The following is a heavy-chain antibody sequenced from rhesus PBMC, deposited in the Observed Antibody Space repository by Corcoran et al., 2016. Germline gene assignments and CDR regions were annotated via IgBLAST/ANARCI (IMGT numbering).Heavy chain of an antibody. CDR1: GGSISGFYF. D-gene: IGHD6S26*01. CDR2: IDGKSAHT. J-gene: IGHJ5-2*01. CDR3: ARGASGWSDNSLDV. Sequence: QVKLQQWGEGLMKPSETLSLTCAVYGGSISGFYFWTWIRRAPGKGLELIGNIDGKSAHTNNSPTLKNRVTISKDTFKNQLSLRLYAGTAADTAAYYCARGASGWSDNSLDVWGPGVLVTVSS. V-gene: IGHV4-73*01.